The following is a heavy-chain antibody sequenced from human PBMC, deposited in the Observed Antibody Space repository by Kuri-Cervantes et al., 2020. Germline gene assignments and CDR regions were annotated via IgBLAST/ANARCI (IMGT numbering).Heavy chain of an antibody. CDR2: INGDGITT. CDR1: GFTFSTYW. D-gene: IGHD2-8*01. Sequence: GESLKISCAASGFTFSTYWMHWVRQPPGKGLVWVSRINGDGITTSYADSVKGRFTISRDNAKNTLYLQMNSLRAEDTALYHCARVGNVWDAFDIWGQGTMVTVSS. V-gene: IGHV3-74*01. J-gene: IGHJ3*02. CDR3: ARVGNVWDAFDI.